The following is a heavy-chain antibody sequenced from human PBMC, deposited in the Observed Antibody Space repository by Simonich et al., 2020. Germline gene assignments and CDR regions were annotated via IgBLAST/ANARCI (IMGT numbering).Heavy chain of an antibody. CDR3: ARNGLVGILKAFDI. D-gene: IGHD2-21*01. CDR2: INPNRGGT. J-gene: IGHJ3*02. CDR1: GYTFTGYY. V-gene: IGHV1-2*02. Sequence: QVQLVQSGAEVKKPGASVKVSCKASGYTFTGYYMHWVRQAPGQGLEGKGWINPNRGGTNYAQKFQGRVTMTSDTSISTAYMELSRLRSDDTAVYYCARNGLVGILKAFDIWGQGTMVTVSS.